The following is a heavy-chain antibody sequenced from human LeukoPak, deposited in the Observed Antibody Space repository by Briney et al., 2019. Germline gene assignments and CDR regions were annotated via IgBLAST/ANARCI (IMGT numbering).Heavy chain of an antibody. CDR1: GGTISSGSYY. CDR2: IYTSGST. Sequence: SETLSLTCTVSGGTISSGSYYWICMRQPAGKALEWIGRIYTSGSTNYNPSLKSRVTISVDTSKNQFSLKLSSVTAANTAVYYCATDSRHEYSSSPYGMDVWGQGTTVTVSS. CDR3: ATDSRHEYSSSPYGMDV. J-gene: IGHJ6*02. D-gene: IGHD6-6*01. V-gene: IGHV4-61*02.